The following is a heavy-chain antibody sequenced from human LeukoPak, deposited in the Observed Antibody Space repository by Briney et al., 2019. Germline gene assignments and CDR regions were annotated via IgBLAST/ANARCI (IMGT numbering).Heavy chain of an antibody. D-gene: IGHD3-3*01. CDR3: AREDYDFWSGYQPFDY. CDR1: GGTFSRYA. CDR2: IIPIFATA. J-gene: IGHJ4*02. V-gene: IGHV1-69*01. Sequence: SVKVSCKASGGTFSRYAISWVRQAPGQGLEWMGGIIPIFATANYAQKFQGRVTITADESTSTAYMELSSLRSEDTAVYYCAREDYDFWSGYQPFDYWGQGTLVTVSS.